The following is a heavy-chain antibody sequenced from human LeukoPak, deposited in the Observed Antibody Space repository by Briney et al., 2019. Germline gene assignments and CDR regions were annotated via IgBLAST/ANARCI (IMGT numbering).Heavy chain of an antibody. D-gene: IGHD3-9*01. CDR1: GFSLDDYA. J-gene: IGHJ3*02. CDR2: ISWDSSNA. V-gene: IGHV3-9*01. Sequence: GGSLRLSCVGSGFSLDDYAMHWVRQVPGKGLAWVSSISWDSSNAAYADSVKGRFTISRDNAKNSLYLQMNSLRPEDTAFYYCLKDMGFDLLKDAFHIWGQGTLVSVSS. CDR3: LKDMGFDLLKDAFHI.